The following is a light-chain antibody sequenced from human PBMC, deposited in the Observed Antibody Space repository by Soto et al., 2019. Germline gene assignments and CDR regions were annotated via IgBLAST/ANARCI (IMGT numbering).Light chain of an antibody. CDR3: QQYGSSPRIT. CDR1: QSVTSNY. Sequence: EIVLTQSPGTVSLSPGERATLSCRASQSVTSNYLAWYQQKPGQAPRLLIYGASSRATGIPDRFSGSGSGTDFTLTISRLEPEDFAVFYCQQYGSSPRITFGQGTRLEIK. J-gene: IGKJ5*01. CDR2: GAS. V-gene: IGKV3-20*01.